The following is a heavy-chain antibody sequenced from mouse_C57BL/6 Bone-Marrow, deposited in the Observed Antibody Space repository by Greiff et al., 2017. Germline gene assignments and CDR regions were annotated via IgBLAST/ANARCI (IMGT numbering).Heavy chain of an antibody. CDR1: GYAFSSSW. V-gene: IGHV1-82*01. J-gene: IGHJ2*01. CDR2: IYPGDGDT. Sequence: QVQLQQSGPELVKPGASVKISCKASGYAFSSSWMNWVKQRPGKGLEWIGRIYPGDGDTNYNGKFKGKATLTADKSSSTAYMQLSSLTSEDSAVDFCTRGLLLDYWGQGTTLTVSS. CDR3: TRGLLLDY. D-gene: IGHD2-10*01.